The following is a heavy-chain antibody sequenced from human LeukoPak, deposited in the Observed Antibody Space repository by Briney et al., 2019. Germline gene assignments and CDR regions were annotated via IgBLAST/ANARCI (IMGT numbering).Heavy chain of an antibody. V-gene: IGHV3-30-3*01. Sequence: GGSLRLSCAASGFTFSSYAMHWVRQAPGKVLEWVAVISYDGSNKYYADSVKGRFTISRDNSKNTLYLQMNSLRAEDTAVYYCASTGDFDYWGQGTLVTVSS. CDR1: GFTFSSYA. D-gene: IGHD3-10*01. CDR3: ASTGDFDY. J-gene: IGHJ4*02. CDR2: ISYDGSNK.